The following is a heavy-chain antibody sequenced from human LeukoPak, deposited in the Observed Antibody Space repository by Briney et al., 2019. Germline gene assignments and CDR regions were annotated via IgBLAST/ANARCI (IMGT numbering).Heavy chain of an antibody. CDR3: AKDALPGYSSR. Sequence: ETLSLTCTVSGVSISSSNSYWGWIRQPPGKGLEWVSAISGSGGSAYYADSVKGRFTISRDNSKNTLYLQMNSLRAEDTAVYYCAKDALPGYSSRWGQGTLVTVSS. CDR1: GVSISSSNSY. V-gene: IGHV3-23*01. CDR2: ISGSGGSA. J-gene: IGHJ4*02. D-gene: IGHD6-13*01.